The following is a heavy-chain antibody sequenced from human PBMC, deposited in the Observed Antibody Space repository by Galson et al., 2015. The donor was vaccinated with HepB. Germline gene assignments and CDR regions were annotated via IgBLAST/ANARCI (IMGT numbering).Heavy chain of an antibody. V-gene: IGHV1-2*02. Sequence: SVQVSCKASGYTFTGYYMHWVRQAPGQGLEWMGWINPNSGGTNYAQKFQGRVTMTRDTSIGTAYMELSRLRSDDTAVYYCARDRVPHFWSGDYNGSGDGRGSSYYYYGMDVWGQGTTVTVSS. CDR2: INPNSGGT. CDR1: GYTFTGYY. J-gene: IGHJ6*02. CDR3: ARDRVPHFWSGDYNGSGDGRGSSYYYYGMDV. D-gene: IGHD3-3*02.